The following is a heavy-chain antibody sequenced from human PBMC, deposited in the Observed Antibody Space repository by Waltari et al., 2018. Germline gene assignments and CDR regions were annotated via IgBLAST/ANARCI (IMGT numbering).Heavy chain of an antibody. CDR2: INPSGGST. V-gene: IGHV1-46*01. Sequence: QVQLVQSGAEVKKPGASVKVSCKASGYTFTSYYMHWVRQAPGQGLEWMGIINPSGGSTSYAQKCQGRVTMTRDTSTSTVYMELSSLRSEDTAVYYCARDPGTYGGTYYYYYGMDVWGQGTTVTVSS. CDR3: ARDPGTYGGTYYYYYGMDV. D-gene: IGHD3-10*01. J-gene: IGHJ6*02. CDR1: GYTFTSYY.